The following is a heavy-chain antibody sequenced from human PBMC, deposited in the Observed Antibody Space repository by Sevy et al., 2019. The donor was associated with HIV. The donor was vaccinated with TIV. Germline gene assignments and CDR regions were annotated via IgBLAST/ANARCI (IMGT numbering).Heavy chain of an antibody. CDR2: IYYSGST. CDR1: GGSVSSGSYY. D-gene: IGHD2-8*02. V-gene: IGHV4-61*01. J-gene: IGHJ6*02. Sequence: SETLSLTCTVSGGSVSSGSYYWSWIRQPPAKGLECIGYIYYSGSTSYNPSLKSRVTISVDPSKNQFSLKPSSVTAADTAVYYCARRGGLVDGGMDVWGQGTTVTVSS. CDR3: ARRGGLVDGGMDV.